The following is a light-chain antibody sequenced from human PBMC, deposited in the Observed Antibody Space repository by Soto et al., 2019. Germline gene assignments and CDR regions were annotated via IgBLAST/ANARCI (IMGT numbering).Light chain of an antibody. CDR2: LNSDGSH. J-gene: IGLJ3*02. CDR3: QTWGTGIWV. CDR1: SGHSSYA. V-gene: IGLV4-69*01. Sequence: QPVLTQSPSASASLGASVKLTCTLSSGHSSYAIALHQQQPEKGPRYLMKLNSDGSHSKGDGIPDRFSGSSSAAERYLTISRLQSEDDSDYYCQTWGTGIWVFGGGTKVTVL.